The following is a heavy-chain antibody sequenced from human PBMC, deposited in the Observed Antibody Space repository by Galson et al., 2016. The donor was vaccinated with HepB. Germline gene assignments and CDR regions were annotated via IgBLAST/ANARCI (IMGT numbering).Heavy chain of an antibody. D-gene: IGHD6-13*01. J-gene: IGHJ4*02. CDR1: GISLSSNGVG. CDR2: VYWDDDK. CDR3: THRRIASAGSHFDY. V-gene: IGHV2-5*02. Sequence: PALVKPTQTLTLTCTVSGISLSSNGVGVGWIRQSPGKALEWLALVYWDDDKRYNPSLKSRLTITKDTPKNHVVLTVTNADPVDTGTYFCTHRRIASAGSHFDYWGQGALVTVSS.